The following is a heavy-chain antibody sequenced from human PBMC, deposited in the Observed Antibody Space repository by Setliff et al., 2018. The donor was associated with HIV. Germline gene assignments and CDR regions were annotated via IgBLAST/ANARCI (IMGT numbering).Heavy chain of an antibody. D-gene: IGHD6-19*01. J-gene: IGHJ6*02. V-gene: IGHV1-18*01. CDR2: ISPYNGHT. Sequence: ASVKVSCKASGYTLTNFGIGWVRQAPGQGLEWMGWISPYNGHTNYAQNFQGRVTMTIDTSTSRAYMELKSLTSDDTAAYFCARLGSGWSDSYYYAMDVWGQGTTVTVSS. CDR3: ARLGSGWSDSYYYAMDV. CDR1: GYTLTNFG.